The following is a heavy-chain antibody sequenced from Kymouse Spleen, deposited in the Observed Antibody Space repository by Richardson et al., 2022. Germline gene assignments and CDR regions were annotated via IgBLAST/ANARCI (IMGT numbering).Heavy chain of an antibody. CDR3: ARMYSSGWTPFDY. D-gene: IGHD6-19*01. V-gene: IGHV4-39*01. J-gene: IGHJ4*02. CDR2: IYYSGST. Sequence: QLQLQESGPGLVKPSETLSLTCTVSGGSISSSSYYWGWIRQPPGKGLEWIGSIYYSGSTYYNPSLKSRVTISVDTSKNQFSLKLSSVTAADTAVYYCARMYSSGWTPFDYWGQGTLVTVSS. CDR1: GGSISSSSYY.